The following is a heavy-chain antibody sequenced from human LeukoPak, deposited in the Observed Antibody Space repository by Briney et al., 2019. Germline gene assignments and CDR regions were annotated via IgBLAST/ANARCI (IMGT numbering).Heavy chain of an antibody. CDR3: AAAYSSSSVFDY. Sequence: PGGSLRLSCAASGFTFSSYNMNWVRQAPGKGVEWVSSISGSSSYIYYADSVKGRFTISRDNAKNSLYLQMNSLRAEDTAVYYCAAAYSSSSVFDYWGQGTLVTVSS. J-gene: IGHJ4*02. CDR1: GFTFSSYN. CDR2: ISGSSSYI. D-gene: IGHD6-6*01. V-gene: IGHV3-21*01.